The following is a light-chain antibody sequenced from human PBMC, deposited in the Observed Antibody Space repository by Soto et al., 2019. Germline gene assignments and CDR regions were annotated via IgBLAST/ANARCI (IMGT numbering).Light chain of an antibody. CDR1: QSISNW. Sequence: DIPMTQSPSTLSASVGDRVTITCRASQSISNWLAWYQQKPGKAPNLLIYDASRLESGVSSRFSGSGSGTEFTLTISSLQPDDFATYYCQQYEIYPLTFGGGTKVEIK. CDR2: DAS. J-gene: IGKJ4*01. CDR3: QQYEIYPLT. V-gene: IGKV1-5*01.